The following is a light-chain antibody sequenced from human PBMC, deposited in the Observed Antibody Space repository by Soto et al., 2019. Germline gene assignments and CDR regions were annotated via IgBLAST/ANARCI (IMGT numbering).Light chain of an antibody. CDR3: QQRSNWPPLT. V-gene: IGKV3-11*01. Sequence: EIVLTQSPATLSLSPGERATLSCRASQSVSSSLAWYQQKPGQAPRLLIYGASKRATGIPARFSGSGSGTDFTLTISSLEPEDFAVYYCQQRSNWPPLTFGGGTKVDIK. CDR1: QSVSSS. J-gene: IGKJ4*01. CDR2: GAS.